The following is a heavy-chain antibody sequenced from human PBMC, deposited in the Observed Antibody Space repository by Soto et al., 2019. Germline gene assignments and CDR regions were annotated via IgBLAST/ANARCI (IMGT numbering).Heavy chain of an antibody. CDR1: GGSISSYY. V-gene: IGHV4-59*01. CDR2: IYYSGST. CDR3: ARDKVGATGVDYYYYGMDV. Sequence: SETLSLTCTVSGGSISSYYWSWIRQPPGKGLEWIGYIYYSGSTNYNPSLKSRVTISVDTSKNQFSLKLSSVTAADTAVYYCARDKVGATGVDYYYYGMDVWGQGTTVTVSS. J-gene: IGHJ6*02. D-gene: IGHD1-26*01.